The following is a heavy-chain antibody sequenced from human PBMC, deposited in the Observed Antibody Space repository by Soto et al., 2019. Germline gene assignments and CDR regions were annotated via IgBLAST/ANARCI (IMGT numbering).Heavy chain of an antibody. CDR2: ISSSSSYI. CDR1: GFTFSSYS. V-gene: IGHV3-21*01. Sequence: GGSLRLSCAASGFTFSSYSMNWVRQAPGKGLEWVSSISSSSSYIYYADSVKGRFTISRDNAKNSLYLQMNSLRAEDTAVYYCARDGGDYGDYVDAFDIWGQGTMVTVSS. J-gene: IGHJ3*02. D-gene: IGHD4-17*01. CDR3: ARDGGDYGDYVDAFDI.